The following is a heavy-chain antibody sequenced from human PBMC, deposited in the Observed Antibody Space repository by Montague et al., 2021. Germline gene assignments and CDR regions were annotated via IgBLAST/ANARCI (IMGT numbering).Heavy chain of an antibody. CDR3: ARHVIGNYGMDV. CDR2: IYYSGST. J-gene: IGHJ6*02. D-gene: IGHD3-16*02. V-gene: IGHV4-39*01. CDR1: GGSISSSSYY. Sequence: SETLSLTCTVFGGSISSSSYYWGWIRQPPGKGLEWIGSIYYSGSTYYNPSLKSRVTISVDTSKNQFSLKLSSVTAADTAVYYCARHVIGNYGMDVWGQGTTVTVSS.